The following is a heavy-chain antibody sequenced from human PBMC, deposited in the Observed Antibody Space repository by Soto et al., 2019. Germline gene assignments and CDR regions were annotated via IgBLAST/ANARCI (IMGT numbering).Heavy chain of an antibody. CDR3: TVWGSGNDFGAA. CDR1: GFTFSDHY. J-gene: IGHJ4*02. CDR2: SKNKADSYTT. Sequence: EVQLVESGGGLVQPGGSPRLSCVASGFTFSDHYMDWVRQAPGKGLEWVGRSKNKADSYTTEYAASVKGRFTISRDGSKNSLFLQMNSLKTEDTAVYYCTVWGSGNDFGAAWGQGILVTVSS. D-gene: IGHD3-10*01. V-gene: IGHV3-72*01.